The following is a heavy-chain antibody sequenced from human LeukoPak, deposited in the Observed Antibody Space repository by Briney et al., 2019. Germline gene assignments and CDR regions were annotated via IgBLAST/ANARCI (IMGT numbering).Heavy chain of an antibody. Sequence: GESLKISCKGSGYSFTSYAMSWVRQAPGKGLEWVSAISGSGGSTYYADSVKGRFTISRDNSKNTLYLQMNSLRAEDTAVYYCAKDLYYYDSSGYYGAFDIWGQGTMVTVSS. CDR1: GYSFTSYA. CDR2: ISGSGGST. D-gene: IGHD3-22*01. CDR3: AKDLYYYDSSGYYGAFDI. J-gene: IGHJ3*02. V-gene: IGHV3-23*01.